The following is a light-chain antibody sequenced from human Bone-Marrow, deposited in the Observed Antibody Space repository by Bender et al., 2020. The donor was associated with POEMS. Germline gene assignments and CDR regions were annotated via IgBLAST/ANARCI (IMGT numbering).Light chain of an antibody. V-gene: IGLV2-14*01. J-gene: IGLJ3*02. CDR2: EVT. CDR1: SSEIGDHKF. Sequence: QSALTQPASVSGSPGQSITISCTGISSEIGDHKFVSWYQNHPGKAPKLIIYEVTKRPSGVSNRFAGSKSGNTASLTISGLQAEDEGDYYCSSYTSSSTLVFGGGTKLTVL. CDR3: SSYTSSSTLV.